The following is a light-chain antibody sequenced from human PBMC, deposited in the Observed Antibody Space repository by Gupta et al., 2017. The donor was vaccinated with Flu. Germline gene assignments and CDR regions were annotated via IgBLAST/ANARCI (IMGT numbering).Light chain of an antibody. Sequence: GPSITISCTGTSSDVGSYNLVSWYQQHPGKAPKLMIYEGSKRPSGVSNRFSGSKSGNTASLTISGLQAEDEADYYCCSDAGSSTWVFGGGTKLTVL. CDR2: EGS. CDR3: CSDAGSSTWV. J-gene: IGLJ3*02. CDR1: SSDVGSYNL. V-gene: IGLV2-23*01.